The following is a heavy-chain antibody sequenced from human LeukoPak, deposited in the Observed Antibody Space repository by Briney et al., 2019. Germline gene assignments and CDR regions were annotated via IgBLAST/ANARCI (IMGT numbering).Heavy chain of an antibody. D-gene: IGHD5-24*01. V-gene: IGHV3-74*01. CDR3: AKAEMATITANLCDY. Sequence: GGSLRLSCAASGFIFSSYWMHWVRQAPGKGLVWVSRINSDGSSTYYADSVKGRFTISRDNSKNTLYLQMNSLRAEDTAVYYCAKAEMATITANLCDYWGQGTLVTVSS. J-gene: IGHJ4*02. CDR1: GFIFSSYW. CDR2: INSDGSST.